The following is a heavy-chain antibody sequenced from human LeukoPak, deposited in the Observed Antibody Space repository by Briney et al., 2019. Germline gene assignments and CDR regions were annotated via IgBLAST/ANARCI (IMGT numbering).Heavy chain of an antibody. D-gene: IGHD6-13*01. CDR1: GYTFTSCG. Sequence: GASVKVSCKASGYTFTSCGISWVRQAPGQGLEWMGWISAYNGNTNYAQKLQGRVTMTTDTSTSTAYMELRSLRSDDTAVYYCARVHSSSWYEGFDYWGQGTQVTVSS. J-gene: IGHJ4*02. V-gene: IGHV1-18*01. CDR3: ARVHSSSWYEGFDY. CDR2: ISAYNGNT.